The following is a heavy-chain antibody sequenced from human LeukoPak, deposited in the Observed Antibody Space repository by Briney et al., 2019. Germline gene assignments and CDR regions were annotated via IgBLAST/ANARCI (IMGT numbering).Heavy chain of an antibody. D-gene: IGHD1-7*01. Sequence: ASVKVSCKASGYTFTAYYMHWVRQAPGQGLEWMGWINTNSGGTNCAQKFQGRVTMTRDTSISTAYMELSRLRSDDTAVYYCARQYNWNYDNWFDPWGQGTLVTVSS. CDR2: INTNSGGT. CDR3: ARQYNWNYDNWFDP. J-gene: IGHJ5*02. CDR1: GYTFTAYY. V-gene: IGHV1-2*02.